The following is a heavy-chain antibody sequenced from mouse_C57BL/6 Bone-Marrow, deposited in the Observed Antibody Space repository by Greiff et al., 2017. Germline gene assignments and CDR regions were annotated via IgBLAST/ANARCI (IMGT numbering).Heavy chain of an antibody. J-gene: IGHJ3*01. CDR2: IRNKANNHAT. Sequence: EVKLQESGGGLVQPGGSMKLSCAASGFTFSDTWMAWVRQSPEKGLEWVAEIRNKANNHATYYAVSVKGRFTISRDDSKSRVYRQMNSLRAEDTGIYYCTAYGRAYWGQGTLVTVSA. D-gene: IGHD1-1*01. CDR3: TAYGRAY. V-gene: IGHV6-6*01. CDR1: GFTFSDTW.